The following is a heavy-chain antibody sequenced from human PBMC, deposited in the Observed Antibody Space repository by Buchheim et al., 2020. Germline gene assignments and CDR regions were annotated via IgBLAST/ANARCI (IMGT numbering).Heavy chain of an antibody. V-gene: IGHV4-34*01. J-gene: IGHJ5*02. D-gene: IGHD5/OR15-5a*01. CDR2: INHSGST. CDR1: GGSFSGYY. Sequence: QVQLQQWGVGLLKPSETLSLTCAVYGGSFSGYYWSWIRQPPGKGLEWIGEINHSGSTNYNPSLKSRVTISVDTSKNQFSLKLSSVTAADTAVYYCARGGVIVVSTRYYNWFDPWGQGTL. CDR3: ARGGVIVVSTRYYNWFDP.